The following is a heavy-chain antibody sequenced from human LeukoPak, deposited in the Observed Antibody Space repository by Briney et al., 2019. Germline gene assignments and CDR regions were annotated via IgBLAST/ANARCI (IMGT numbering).Heavy chain of an antibody. J-gene: IGHJ4*02. D-gene: IGHD2-15*01. Sequence: PSETLSLTCAVYGGSFSGYYWSWIRQPPGKGLEWIGEINHSGSTNYNPSLKSRVTISVDTSKNQFSLKLSSVTAADTAVYYCARVVVVVAATLSHYFDYWGQGTLVTVSS. CDR1: GGSFSGYY. CDR3: ARVVVVVAATLSHYFDY. V-gene: IGHV4-34*01. CDR2: INHSGST.